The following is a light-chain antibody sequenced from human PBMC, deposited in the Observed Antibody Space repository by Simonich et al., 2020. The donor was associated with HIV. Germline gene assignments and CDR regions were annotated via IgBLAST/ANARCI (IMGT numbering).Light chain of an antibody. V-gene: IGKV3D-15*01. CDR1: QNVASN. CDR2: GAS. CDR3: QQYNNRPLT. J-gene: IGKJ4*01. Sequence: EIVMTQSPATLSVSTGERATLSCRASQNVASNLAWYQQKPGQAPRLLIYGASSRATGIPDRFSGSGFGTEFTLTISSMQSEDFAVYYCQQYNNRPLTFGGGTKVEIK.